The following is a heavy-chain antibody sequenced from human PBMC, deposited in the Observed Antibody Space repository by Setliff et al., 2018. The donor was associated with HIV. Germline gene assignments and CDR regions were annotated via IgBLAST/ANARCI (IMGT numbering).Heavy chain of an antibody. V-gene: IGHV4-61*02. Sequence: SETLSLTCSVSGGSISSGSYYWSWIRQPAGKGLEWIGRMYTSEKTNYNPSLKSRVTMSVDTSKNQFSLRLSSVTAADTAVYYCARGGDDAFDIWGQGTMVTVSS. J-gene: IGHJ3*02. CDR2: MYTSEKT. D-gene: IGHD5-12*01. CDR1: GGSISSGSYY. CDR3: ARGGDDAFDI.